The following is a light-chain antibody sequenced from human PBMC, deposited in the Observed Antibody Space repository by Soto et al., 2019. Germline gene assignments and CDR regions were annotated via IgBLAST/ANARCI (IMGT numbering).Light chain of an antibody. CDR1: SSVIGNYNY. CDR3: CSYAGSFIFV. V-gene: IGLV2-11*01. CDR2: DVS. Sequence: QSALTQPRSVSGSPGQSVTISCTGTSSVIGNYNYVSWYQQYPGKAPKLIIYDVSKRPSGIPDRFFGSKFGNTASLTISGLQAEDEADYYCCSYAGSFIFVFGTGTKLTVL. J-gene: IGLJ1*01.